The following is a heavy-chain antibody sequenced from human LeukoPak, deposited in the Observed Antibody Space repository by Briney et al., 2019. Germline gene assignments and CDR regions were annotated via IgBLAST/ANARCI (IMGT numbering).Heavy chain of an antibody. CDR1: EFTLSYFD. J-gene: IGHJ5*02. Sequence: GGSLRLSCAASEFTLSYFDMNWVRQAPGKGLEWVSSISTSSRYIYYKDSVRGRFTISRDDAKNSLHLEMNSLRAEDTAVYYCARADCSSSTCYLRRSWFDPWGQGTLVTVSS. CDR2: ISTSSRYI. D-gene: IGHD2-2*01. V-gene: IGHV3-21*01. CDR3: ARADCSSSTCYLRRSWFDP.